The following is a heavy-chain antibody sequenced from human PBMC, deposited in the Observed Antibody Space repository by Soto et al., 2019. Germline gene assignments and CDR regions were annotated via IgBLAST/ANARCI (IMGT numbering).Heavy chain of an antibody. CDR2: INAGNGNT. Sequence: QVPLVQSGAEMKKPGASVKLSCKTSGINYNTYAIHWVRQATGKGLEWMGWINAGNGNTRYSQNFQGRVTLTRDTAASTVYMDLDSLNSEDTGVYYCARAISAYVTWGPGTLVTVSS. J-gene: IGHJ4*02. CDR1: GINYNTYA. V-gene: IGHV1-3*01. CDR3: ARAISAYVT. D-gene: IGHD5-12*01.